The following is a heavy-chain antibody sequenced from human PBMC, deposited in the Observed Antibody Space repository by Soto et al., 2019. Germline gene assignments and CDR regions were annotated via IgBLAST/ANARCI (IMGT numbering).Heavy chain of an antibody. D-gene: IGHD3-22*01. CDR2: IGSSGSSI. CDR1: GFTFSSYA. CDR3: AKDGGDYYDTTGYNY. J-gene: IGHJ4*02. Sequence: EVQLLESGGGLVQPGGSLRLSCAASGFTFSSYAMSWVRQAPGKGLEWVSAIGSSGSSIYYADSVKGRFTISRDNSENTLYLQMNSLRAEDTAVYYCAKDGGDYYDTTGYNYWGQGTLVTVSS. V-gene: IGHV3-23*01.